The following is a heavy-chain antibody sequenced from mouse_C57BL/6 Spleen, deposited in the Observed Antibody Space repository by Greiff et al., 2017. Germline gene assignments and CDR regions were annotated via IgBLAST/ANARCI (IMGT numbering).Heavy chain of an antibody. V-gene: IGHV1-85*01. J-gene: IGHJ4*01. CDR2: IYPRDGST. CDR1: GYTFTSYD. CDR3: ARSHYGSSGHMDY. Sequence: VQLQESGPELVKPGASVKLSCKASGYTFTSYDINWVKQRPGQGLEWIGWIYPRDGSTKYNEKFKGKATLTVDTSSSTAYMELHSLTSEDSAVYFCARSHYGSSGHMDYWGQGTSVTVSS. D-gene: IGHD1-1*01.